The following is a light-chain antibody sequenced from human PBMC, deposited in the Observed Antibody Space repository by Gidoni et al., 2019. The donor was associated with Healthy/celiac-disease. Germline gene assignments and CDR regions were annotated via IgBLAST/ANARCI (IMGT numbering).Light chain of an antibody. CDR3: QQYGNRTLT. CDR2: DAS. J-gene: IGKJ4*01. Sequence: MTQSPSSLSASVGDRVTITCQSSQDISNYLNWYQQKPGKAPKLLIYDASNLDTGVPSRFSGSGFGTDFTFTISSLQPEDIATSYCQQYGNRTLTFGGGTKVEIK. V-gene: IGKV1-33*01. CDR1: QDISNY.